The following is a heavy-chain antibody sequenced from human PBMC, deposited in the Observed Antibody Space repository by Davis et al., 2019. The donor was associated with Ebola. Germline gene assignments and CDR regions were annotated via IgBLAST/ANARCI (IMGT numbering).Heavy chain of an antibody. Sequence: MPSETLSLTCAVYGGSFSGYYWSWIRQSPGKGLEWIGYIYYSGSTYYNPSLKSRVTISVDTSKNQFSLKLSSVTAADTAVYYCARGDIVVVPAALDYWGQGTLVTVSS. V-gene: IGHV4-34*01. CDR2: IYYSGST. CDR3: ARGDIVVVPAALDY. CDR1: GGSFSGYY. D-gene: IGHD2-2*01. J-gene: IGHJ4*02.